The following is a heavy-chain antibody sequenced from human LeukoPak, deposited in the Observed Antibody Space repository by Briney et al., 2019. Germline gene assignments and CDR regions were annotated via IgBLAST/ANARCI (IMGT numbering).Heavy chain of an antibody. CDR3: ARLPPTSIAVAGHNAFDI. J-gene: IGHJ3*02. CDR2: IYYSGST. Sequence: PSETLSLTCTVSGYSISSGYYWGWIRQPPGKGLEWIGYIYYSGSTNYNPSLRSRVTISVDTSKNQFSLKLSSVTAADTAVYYCARLPPTSIAVAGHNAFDIWGQGTMVTVSS. D-gene: IGHD6-19*01. V-gene: IGHV4-38-2*02. CDR1: GYSISSGYY.